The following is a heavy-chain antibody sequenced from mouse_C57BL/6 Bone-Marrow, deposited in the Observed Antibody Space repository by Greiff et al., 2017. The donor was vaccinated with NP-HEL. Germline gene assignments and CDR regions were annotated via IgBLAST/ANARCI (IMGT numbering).Heavy chain of an antibody. CDR2: IDPSDSET. CDR1: GYTFTSYW. D-gene: IGHD2-3*01. Sequence: QVQLQQPGAELVRPGSSVKLSCKASGYTFTSYWMHWVKQRPIQGLEWIGNIDPSDSETHYNQKFKDKATLTVDKSSSTAYMQLSSLTSEDSAVYYCARGWGYDGYYGWYFDVWGTGTRSPSPQ. V-gene: IGHV1-52*01. J-gene: IGHJ1*03. CDR3: ARGWGYDGYYGWYFDV.